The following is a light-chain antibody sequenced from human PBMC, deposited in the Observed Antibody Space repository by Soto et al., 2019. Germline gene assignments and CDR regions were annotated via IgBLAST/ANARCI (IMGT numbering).Light chain of an antibody. Sequence: DIVMTQSPDSLAVSLGERATINCKSSQSVLYSSNNKNYLAWYQQKPGQPPKLLIYWASTRESGVPDRSSGSGSGTDFTLTISSLQAEDVAVYYCQQYDNRPWTFGQGTKVEIK. CDR3: QQYDNRPWT. CDR1: QSVLYSSNNKNY. V-gene: IGKV4-1*01. J-gene: IGKJ1*01. CDR2: WAS.